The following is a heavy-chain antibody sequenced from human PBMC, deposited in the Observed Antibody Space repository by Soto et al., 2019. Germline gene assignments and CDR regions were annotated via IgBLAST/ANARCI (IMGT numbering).Heavy chain of an antibody. V-gene: IGHV4-39*07. D-gene: IGHD3-10*01. J-gene: IGHJ6*02. Sequence: PSETLSLTCTVSGGSISDDTYYWGWIRQPPGKGLEWIGSMYYSGTSSYNPSLKSRVSMSVDTSKKQLSLRLSSVTAADTAVYYCARGGTLWFGELSSYGMDVWGQGTTVTVSS. CDR1: GGSISDDTYY. CDR3: ARGGTLWFGELSSYGMDV. CDR2: MYYSGTS.